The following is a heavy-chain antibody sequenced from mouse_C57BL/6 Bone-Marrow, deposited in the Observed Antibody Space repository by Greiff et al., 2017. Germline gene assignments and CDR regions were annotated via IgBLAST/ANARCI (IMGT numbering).Heavy chain of an antibody. J-gene: IGHJ2*01. V-gene: IGHV5-16*01. CDR1: GFTFSDYY. Sequence: EVQLVESEGGLVQPGSSMKLSCTASGFTFSDYYMAWVRQVPEKGLEWVANINYDGSSTYYLDSLKSRFIISRDNAKNILYLQMSSLKSEDTATYYCARRAYDGLYYFDYWGQGTTLTVSS. CDR3: ARRAYDGLYYFDY. D-gene: IGHD2-3*01. CDR2: INYDGSST.